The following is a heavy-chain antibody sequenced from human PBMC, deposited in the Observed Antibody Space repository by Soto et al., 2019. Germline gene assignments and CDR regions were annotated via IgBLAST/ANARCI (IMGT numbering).Heavy chain of an antibody. CDR2: IYPGDSDT. CDR3: AMQVDMLTSSPSHYNYYDLDV. D-gene: IGHD3-9*01. CDR1: GYSFTSYW. Sequence: PGESLKISCKGSGYSFTSYWIGWVRQMPGKGLEWMGIIYPGDSDTRYSPSFQGQGTIAADKSISTAYLQWSSLKASDTAMYYCAMQVDMLTSSPSHYNYYDLDVWGKGTTVRVSS. J-gene: IGHJ6*03. V-gene: IGHV5-51*01.